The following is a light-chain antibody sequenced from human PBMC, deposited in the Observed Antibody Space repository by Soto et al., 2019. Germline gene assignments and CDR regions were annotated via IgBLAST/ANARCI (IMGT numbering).Light chain of an antibody. V-gene: IGKV3-15*01. CDR3: QQYENWPLT. Sequence: EIVLVQSPATLSVSPGERATLSCRASQSLTSNLAWYQQKPGQAPRLLIYGAFNRVTGIPARFSGSGSGTEFTLTISSLQSEDFALYSWQQYENWPLTFGGGTKVEIK. CDR2: GAF. CDR1: QSLTSN. J-gene: IGKJ4*01.